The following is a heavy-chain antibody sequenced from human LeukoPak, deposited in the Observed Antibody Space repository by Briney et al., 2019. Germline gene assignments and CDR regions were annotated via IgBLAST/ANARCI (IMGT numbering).Heavy chain of an antibody. D-gene: IGHD4-17*01. Sequence: GGSLRLSCAASGFTFSGYAMSWVRQAPGKGLEWVSTIRGPGGSTYYTDSVKGRFTISRDNSKNTAFLQMNSLRAEDTAVYYCARDYGDYPNWDYWGQGTLVTVSS. V-gene: IGHV3-23*01. CDR1: GFTFSGYA. CDR3: ARDYGDYPNWDY. CDR2: IRGPGGST. J-gene: IGHJ4*02.